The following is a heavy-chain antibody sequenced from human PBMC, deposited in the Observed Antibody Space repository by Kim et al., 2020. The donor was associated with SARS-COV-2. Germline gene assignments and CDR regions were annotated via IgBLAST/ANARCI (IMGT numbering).Heavy chain of an antibody. D-gene: IGHD1-26*01. CDR2: IYYSGST. Sequence: SETLSLTCTVSGGSISSSSYYWGWIRQPPGKGLEWIGSIYYSGSTYYNPSLKSRVTISVDTSKNQFSLKLSSVTAADTAVYYCARDHGVGPSGDDGMDVWGQGTTVTVSS. J-gene: IGHJ6*02. V-gene: IGHV4-39*07. CDR1: GGSISSSSYY. CDR3: ARDHGVGPSGDDGMDV.